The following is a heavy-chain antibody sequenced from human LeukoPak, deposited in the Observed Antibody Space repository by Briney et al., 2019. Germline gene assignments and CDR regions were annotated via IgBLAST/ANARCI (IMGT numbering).Heavy chain of an antibody. D-gene: IGHD5-18*01. V-gene: IGHV4-39*01. CDR3: ARHSGYSYGYAYYYYYMDV. CDR1: GGSISSSSYY. Sequence: SETLSLTCTVSGGSISSSSYYWGWIRQPPVKGLEWVGSIYYSGSTYYNPSLKSRVTISVDPSKNQFSLKLSSVTAADTAVYYCARHSGYSYGYAYYYYYMDVWGKGTTVTVSS. CDR2: IYYSGST. J-gene: IGHJ6*03.